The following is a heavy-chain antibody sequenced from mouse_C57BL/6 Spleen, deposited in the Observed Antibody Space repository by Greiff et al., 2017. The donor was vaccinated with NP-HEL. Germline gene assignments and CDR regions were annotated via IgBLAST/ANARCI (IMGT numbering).Heavy chain of an antibody. CDR3: ASTVVATDYAMDY. J-gene: IGHJ4*01. Sequence: VQLQKSGPELVKPGASVQISCKASGYSFTDYNMNWVKQSNGKSLEWIGVINPNYGTTSYNQKFKGKATLTVDQSSSTAYMQLNSLTSEDSAVYYCASTVVATDYAMDYWGQGTSVTVSS. D-gene: IGHD1-1*01. V-gene: IGHV1-39*01. CDR1: GYSFTDYN. CDR2: INPNYGTT.